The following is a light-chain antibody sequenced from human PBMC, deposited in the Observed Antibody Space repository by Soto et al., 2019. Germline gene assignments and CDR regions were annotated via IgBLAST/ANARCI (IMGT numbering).Light chain of an antibody. Sequence: EIVMTQSPATLSVSPGERATLSCRASQSVNSNLAWYQQKPGQAPRLLIYVASTRATGIPARFNGSGSGTEFTLTISSLQSEDFAVYYCQQYNRWPLTFGGGTKVEIK. V-gene: IGKV3-15*01. CDR1: QSVNSN. J-gene: IGKJ4*01. CDR2: VAS. CDR3: QQYNRWPLT.